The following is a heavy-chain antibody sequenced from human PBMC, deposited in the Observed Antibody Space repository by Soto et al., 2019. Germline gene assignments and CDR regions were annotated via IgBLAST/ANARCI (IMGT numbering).Heavy chain of an antibody. D-gene: IGHD7-27*01. CDR1: GFTFSSYA. CDR3: ASDPTERWGPDTAGY. Sequence: QVQLVESGGGVVQPGRSLRVSCAASGFTFSSYAMHWVRQAPGKGLEWVAVISYDGSNKYYADSVKGRCTISRDNSKNTLYLQMNSLRAEDTAVYYCASDPTERWGPDTAGYWGQGTLVTVSS. CDR2: ISYDGSNK. V-gene: IGHV3-30-3*01. J-gene: IGHJ4*02.